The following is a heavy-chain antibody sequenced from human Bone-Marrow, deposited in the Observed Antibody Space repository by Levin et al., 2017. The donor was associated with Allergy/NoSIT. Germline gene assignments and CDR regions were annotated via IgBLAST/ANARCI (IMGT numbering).Heavy chain of an antibody. CDR3: AELSSSVFDI. D-gene: IGHD3-10*01. Sequence: GESLKISCEASGFTFSSYTINWVRQAPGKGLEWVSSISSSSNYIYYADSVKGRFTISRDNAKNSLYLQMNSLRADDTAVYYCAELSSSVFDIWGQGTVVTVSS. J-gene: IGHJ3*02. CDR2: ISSSSNYI. V-gene: IGHV3-21*01. CDR1: GFTFSSYT.